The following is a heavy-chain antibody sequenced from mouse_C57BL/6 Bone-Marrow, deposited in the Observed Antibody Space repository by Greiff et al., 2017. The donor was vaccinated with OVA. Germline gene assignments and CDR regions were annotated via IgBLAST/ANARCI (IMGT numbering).Heavy chain of an antibody. CDR1: GYAFTNYL. D-gene: IGHD3-1*01. J-gene: IGHJ4*01. CDR3: ARAYYAMDY. CDR2: INPGSGGT. Sequence: QVQLQQPGAELVRPGTSVKVSCKASGYAFTNYLIEWVKQRPGQGLEWIGVINPGSGGTNYNEKFKGKATLTADKSSSTAYMQLSSLTSEDSAVYFCARAYYAMDYWGQGTSVTVSS. V-gene: IGHV1-54*01.